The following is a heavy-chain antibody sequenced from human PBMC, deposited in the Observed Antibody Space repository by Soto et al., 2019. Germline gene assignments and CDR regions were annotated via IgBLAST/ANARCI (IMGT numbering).Heavy chain of an antibody. D-gene: IGHD4-4*01. Sequence: SETLSLTCTVSGGSISSSSYYWGWIRQPPGKGLEWIGSIYYSGSTYYNPSLKSRVTISVDTSKNQFSLKLSSVTAADTAVYYCARYPLLTTNRMYYFDYWGQGTLVTVSS. CDR3: ARYPLLTTNRMYYFDY. J-gene: IGHJ4*02. CDR1: GGSISSSSYY. CDR2: IYYSGST. V-gene: IGHV4-39*01.